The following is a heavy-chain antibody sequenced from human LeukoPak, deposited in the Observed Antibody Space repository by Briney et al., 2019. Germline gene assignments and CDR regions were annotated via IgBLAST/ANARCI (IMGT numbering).Heavy chain of an antibody. CDR3: ARDTPQLVPAAFDY. V-gene: IGHV3-7*01. Sequence: GGSLRLSCAASGFSFSTYWMSWVRQAPGKGLEWVAYIKIDGSDKYYVDSVKGRFTISRDNAMNSLYLQMNSLRAEDTAVYYCARDTPQLVPAAFDYWGQGTLVTVSS. CDR1: GFSFSTYW. J-gene: IGHJ4*02. CDR2: IKIDGSDK. D-gene: IGHD2-2*01.